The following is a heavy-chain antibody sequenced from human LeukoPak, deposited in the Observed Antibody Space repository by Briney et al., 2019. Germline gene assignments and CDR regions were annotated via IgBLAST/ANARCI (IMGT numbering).Heavy chain of an antibody. CDR2: IYYSGST. D-gene: IGHD5-24*01. Sequence: SETLSLTCTVSGGSISSYYWSWIRQPPGKGLEWIGYIYYSGSTNYNPSLKSRVTISVDTSKNQFSLKLSSVTAADTAVYYCARGSGDGYRSGWYFDLWGRGTLVTVSS. CDR3: ARGSGDGYRSGWYFDL. J-gene: IGHJ2*01. V-gene: IGHV4-59*08. CDR1: GGSISSYY.